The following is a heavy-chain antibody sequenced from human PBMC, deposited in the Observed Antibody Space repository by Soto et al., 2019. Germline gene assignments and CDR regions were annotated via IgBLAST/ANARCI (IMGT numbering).Heavy chain of an antibody. CDR2: ISYDGSNK. Sequence: VQLVESGGGVVQPGRSLRLSCAASGFTFSSYAMHWVRQAPGKGLEWVAVISYDGSNKYYADSVKGRFTISRDNSKNTLYLQMNSLRAEDTAVYYCARDITAMAPYYYYGMDVWGQGTTVTVSS. J-gene: IGHJ6*02. V-gene: IGHV3-30-3*01. D-gene: IGHD5-18*01. CDR1: GFTFSSYA. CDR3: ARDITAMAPYYYYGMDV.